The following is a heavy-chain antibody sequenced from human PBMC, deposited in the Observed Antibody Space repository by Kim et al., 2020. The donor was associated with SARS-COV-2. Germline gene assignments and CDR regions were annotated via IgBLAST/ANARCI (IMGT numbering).Heavy chain of an antibody. D-gene: IGHD5-18*01. V-gene: IGHV1-46*01. J-gene: IGHJ4*02. CDR3: ARAAGYSYGDFDY. Sequence: YAQKFQGRVTMTRDTSTSTVYMELSSLRSEDTAVYYCARAAGYSYGDFDYWGQGTLVTVSS.